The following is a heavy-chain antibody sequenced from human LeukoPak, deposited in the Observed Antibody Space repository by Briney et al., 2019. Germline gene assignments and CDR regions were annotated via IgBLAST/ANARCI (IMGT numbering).Heavy chain of an antibody. J-gene: IGHJ4*02. V-gene: IGHV3-21*01. CDR1: GFTFSAYA. Sequence: GGSLRLSCEASGFTFSAYAMTWVRQAPGKGLEWVSSISISSNYIYYADSVKGRFTISRDNAKNSLYLQLNSLRAEDTAVYYCARGPPRVYTTGWYSDFWGQGTLVTVSS. CDR3: ARGPPRVYTTGWYSDF. CDR2: ISISSNYI. D-gene: IGHD6-19*01.